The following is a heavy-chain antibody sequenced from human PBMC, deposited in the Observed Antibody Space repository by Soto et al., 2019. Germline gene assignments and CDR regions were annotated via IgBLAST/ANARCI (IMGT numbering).Heavy chain of an antibody. D-gene: IGHD4-4*01. Sequence: GGSLRLSCAASGFTFSSYSMNWVRQAPGKGLEWVSVISNDSSNKYYADSVKDRFTISRDNSKNTLYLQMNSLRAEDTAVYYCARDVTVTGYYYYYGMDVWGQGTTVTVSS. J-gene: IGHJ6*02. CDR2: ISNDSSNK. CDR3: ARDVTVTGYYYYYGMDV. V-gene: IGHV3-30*03. CDR1: GFTFSSYS.